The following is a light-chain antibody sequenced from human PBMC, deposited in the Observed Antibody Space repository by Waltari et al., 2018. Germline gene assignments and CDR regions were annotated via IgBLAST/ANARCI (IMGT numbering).Light chain of an antibody. J-gene: IGKJ5*01. Sequence: DIQVTQSPSSLSASVGDRVTITFQASQDISNYLNWYQQKPGKAPKLLIYYTPHLQTVVPSRFSGTGGGTDFTFTISSLQPEDIATYYCQQYENFPVTFGQGTRLEIK. CDR2: YTP. CDR3: QQYENFPVT. CDR1: QDISNY. V-gene: IGKV1-33*01.